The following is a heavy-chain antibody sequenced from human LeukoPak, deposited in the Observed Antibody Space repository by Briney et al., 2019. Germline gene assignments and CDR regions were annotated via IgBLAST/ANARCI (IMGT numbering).Heavy chain of an antibody. J-gene: IGHJ4*02. V-gene: IGHV1-69*02. Sequence: ASVKVSCKASGGTFSSYTISWVRQAPGQGLEWMGRIIPILGIANYAQKFQGRVTITADKSKSTAYMELSSLRSEDTAVYYCASAINLYYYDSSGYLDYWGQGTLVTVSS. CDR3: ASAINLYYYDSSGYLDY. D-gene: IGHD3-22*01. CDR1: GGTFSSYT. CDR2: IIPILGIA.